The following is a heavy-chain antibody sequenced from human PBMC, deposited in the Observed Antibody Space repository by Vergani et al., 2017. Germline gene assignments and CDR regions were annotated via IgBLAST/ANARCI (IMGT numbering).Heavy chain of an antibody. CDR1: GGSINSHNYY. Sequence: QVQLQESGPGLVKPSQTLSLTCTVSGGSINSHNYYWSWIRQPAGKGLEWIGRIHTSGSTNYNPSLKSRVTMSDDTSKSQFSLRLTSVTAADSAIYYCAGDSHSWQRVDRWGQGLLVSVSS. CDR2: IHTSGST. V-gene: IGHV4-61*02. J-gene: IGHJ5*02. CDR3: AGDSHSWQRVDR. D-gene: IGHD6-13*01.